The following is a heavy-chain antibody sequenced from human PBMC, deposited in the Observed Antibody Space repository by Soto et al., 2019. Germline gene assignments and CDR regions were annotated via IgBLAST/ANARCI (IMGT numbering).Heavy chain of an antibody. J-gene: IGHJ4*02. V-gene: IGHV4-59*08. Sequence: SETLSLTCTVSGGSISSYYWSWIRQPPGKGLEWIGYIYYSGSTNYNPSLKSRVTISVDTSKNQFSLKLSSVTAADTAVYYCERRYGSCFDYWGQGTLVTVPQ. CDR3: ERRYGSCFDY. D-gene: IGHD6-6*01. CDR2: IYYSGST. CDR1: GGSISSYY.